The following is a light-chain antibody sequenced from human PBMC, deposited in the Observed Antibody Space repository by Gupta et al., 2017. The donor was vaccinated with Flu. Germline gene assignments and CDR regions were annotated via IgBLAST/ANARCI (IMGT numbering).Light chain of an antibody. Sequence: DIQVTQPPASLSASEGDRVTITCRASRSFNNHLNWYQQKPGRAPKLLIYGASTLHSGVPSRFRGSGSGTDFTLTISSLQPEDFATYYCQQSDNYPLTFGGGTRVDMK. J-gene: IGKJ4*01. CDR3: QQSDNYPLT. CDR2: GAS. CDR1: RSFNNH. V-gene: IGKV1-39*01.